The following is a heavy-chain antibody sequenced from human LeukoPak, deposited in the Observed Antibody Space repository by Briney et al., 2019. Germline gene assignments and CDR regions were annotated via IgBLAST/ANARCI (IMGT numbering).Heavy chain of an antibody. CDR1: GYTFTCYY. V-gene: IGHV1-2*02. CDR2: INPNSGGT. J-gene: IGHJ5*02. D-gene: IGHD4-23*01. CDR3: ARDSDYGGNRGVWFDP. Sequence: ASVKVSCKASGYTFTCYYMHWVRQAPGQGLEWMGWINPNSGGTNYAQKFQGRVTMTRDTSISTAYMELSRLRSDDTAVYYCARDSDYGGNRGVWFDPWGQGTLVTVSS.